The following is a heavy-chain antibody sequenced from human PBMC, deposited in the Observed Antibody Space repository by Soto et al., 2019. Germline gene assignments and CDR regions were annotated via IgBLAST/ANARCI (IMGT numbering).Heavy chain of an antibody. CDR2: ISSSSSYI. D-gene: IGHD6-13*01. CDR3: ARDRRRAAADNWFDP. V-gene: IGHV3-21*01. Sequence: GGSLRLSCAASGFTFSSYSMNWVRQAPGKGLEWVSSISSSSSYIYYADSVKGRFTISRDNAKNSLYLQMNSLRAEDTAVYYCARDRRRAAADNWFDPWGQGTLVTVSP. J-gene: IGHJ5*02. CDR1: GFTFSSYS.